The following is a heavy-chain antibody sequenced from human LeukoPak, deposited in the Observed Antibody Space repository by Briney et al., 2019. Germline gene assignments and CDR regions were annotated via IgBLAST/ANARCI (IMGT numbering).Heavy chain of an antibody. V-gene: IGHV3-23*01. D-gene: IGHD2-2*01. CDR1: GFTFSSYA. CDR2: ISGSGGST. CDR3: AKGGGYQAYYYGMDV. J-gene: IGHJ6*02. Sequence: PGGSLRLSCAASGFTFSSYAMSWVRQAPGKGLEWVSAISGSGGSTYYADSVKGRFTISRDNSKNTLYLQMNSLRAEDRAVYYCAKGGGYQAYYYGMDVWGQGTTVTVSS.